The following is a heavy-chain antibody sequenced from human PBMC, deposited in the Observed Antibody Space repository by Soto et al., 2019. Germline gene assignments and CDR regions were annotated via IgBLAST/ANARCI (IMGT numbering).Heavy chain of an antibody. V-gene: IGHV3-30*18. CDR1: GFTFSSYG. CDR3: AKGMVDPTEYQLLISAFDI. CDR2: ISYDGSNK. J-gene: IGHJ3*02. D-gene: IGHD2-2*01. Sequence: GGSLRLSCAASGFTFSSYGMHWVRQAPGKGLEWVAVISYDGSNKYYADSVKGRFTISRDNSKNTLYLQMNSLRAEDTAVYYCAKGMVDPTEYQLLISAFDIWGQGTMVTVSS.